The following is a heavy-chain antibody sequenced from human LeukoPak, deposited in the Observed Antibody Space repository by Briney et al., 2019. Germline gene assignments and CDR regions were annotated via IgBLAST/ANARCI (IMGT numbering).Heavy chain of an antibody. CDR3: ARGPVEPAARRTNWFDP. CDR2: MNPNSGNT. CDR1: GYTFTSYD. D-gene: IGHD2-2*01. J-gene: IGHJ5*02. V-gene: IGHV1-8*01. Sequence: ASVKVSCKASGYTFTSYDINWVRQATGQGLEWMGWMNPNSGNTGYAQKFQGGVTMTRNNSISTAYMELSSRRSEDTAVYYCARGPVEPAARRTNWFDPWGQGTLVSVSS.